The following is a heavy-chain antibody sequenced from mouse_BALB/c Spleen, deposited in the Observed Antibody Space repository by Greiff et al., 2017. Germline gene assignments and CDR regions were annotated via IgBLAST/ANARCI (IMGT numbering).Heavy chain of an antibody. CDR2: ILPGSGST. Sequence: QVQLQQSGAELMKPGASVKISCKATGYTFSSYWIEWVKQRPGHGLEWIGEILPGSGSTNYNEKFKGKATFTADTSSNTAYMQLSSLTSEDSAVYYCARNGNIYAMDYWGQGTSVTVSS. CDR3: ARNGNIYAMDY. D-gene: IGHD2-1*01. J-gene: IGHJ4*01. CDR1: GYTFSSYW. V-gene: IGHV1-9*01.